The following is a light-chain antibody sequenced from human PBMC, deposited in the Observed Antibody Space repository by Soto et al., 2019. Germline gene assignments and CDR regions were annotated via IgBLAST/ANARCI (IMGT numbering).Light chain of an antibody. J-gene: IGKJ2*01. V-gene: IGKV1-5*01. CDR1: QTISNW. Sequence: DIQMTQSPSTLSASVGDRVTITCRASQTISNWLAWYQQKPGKAPRLLIYDASTLESGVPSRFSGSASGTEFTLTISSLQPDDFVTYYCQQHTFGQGTKLEIK. CDR2: DAS. CDR3: QQHT.